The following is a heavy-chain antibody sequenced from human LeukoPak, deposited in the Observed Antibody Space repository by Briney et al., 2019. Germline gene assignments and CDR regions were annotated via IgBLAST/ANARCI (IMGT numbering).Heavy chain of an antibody. Sequence: KPSETLSLTCTVSGGSISSYYWSWIRQPPGKGLEWIGYIYYSGSTNYNPSLKSRVTISVDTSKNQFSLKLSSVTAADTAEYYCARVIDYYGSGSYVDYWGQGTLVTVSS. V-gene: IGHV4-59*01. CDR3: ARVIDYYGSGSYVDY. D-gene: IGHD3-10*01. CDR1: GGSISSYY. J-gene: IGHJ4*02. CDR2: IYYSGST.